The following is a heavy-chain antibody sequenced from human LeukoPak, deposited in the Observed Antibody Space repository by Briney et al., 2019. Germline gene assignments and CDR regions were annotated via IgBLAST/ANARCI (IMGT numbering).Heavy chain of an antibody. Sequence: KPSETLSLTCTVSGGSISSYYWSWIRQPPGKGLEWIGYIYYSGSPNHNPSLKSRVIISVDTSNNQFSLNLSSVTAADTAVYYCARGRMGSSGWYDDYWGQGTLVTVSS. J-gene: IGHJ4*02. V-gene: IGHV4-59*01. CDR1: GGSISSYY. D-gene: IGHD6-19*01. CDR3: ARGRMGSSGWYDDY. CDR2: IYYSGSP.